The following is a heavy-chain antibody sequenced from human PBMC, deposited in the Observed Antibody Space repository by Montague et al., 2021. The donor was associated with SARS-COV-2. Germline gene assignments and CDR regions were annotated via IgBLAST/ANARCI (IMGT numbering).Heavy chain of an antibody. Sequence: TLSLTCTVSGGSISYSSCFWTWLRQPAGEVLEWIGNIHTSGSTNYNPTLKSRVAISIDTSKDQFSLELSSVTAAATAVYYCASSHCGGYCYSGQGTLVTVSS. CDR1: GGSISYSSCF. CDR2: IHTSGST. CDR3: ASSHCGGYCY. D-gene: IGHD2-21*02. J-gene: IGHJ4*02. V-gene: IGHV4-61*09.